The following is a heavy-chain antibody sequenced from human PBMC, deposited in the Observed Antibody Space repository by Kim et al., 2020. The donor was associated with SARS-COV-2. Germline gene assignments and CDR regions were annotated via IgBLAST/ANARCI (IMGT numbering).Heavy chain of an antibody. Sequence: SETLSLTCAVYGGSFSGYFWTWIRQPPGKGLEWIGQINHSGSTNYNPSLRSRVTISLDTSKNQFSLKLNSVTAADTAVYYCARGGGSYGILDPWGQGTLV. V-gene: IGHV4-34*01. CDR3: ARGGGSYGILDP. CDR2: INHSGST. D-gene: IGHD3-16*01. J-gene: IGHJ5*02. CDR1: GGSFSGYF.